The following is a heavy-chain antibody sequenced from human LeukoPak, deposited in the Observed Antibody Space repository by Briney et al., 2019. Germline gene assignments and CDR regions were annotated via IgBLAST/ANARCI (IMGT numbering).Heavy chain of an antibody. D-gene: IGHD5-12*01. V-gene: IGHV4-59*01. CDR2: IYYTGST. Sequence: PSETLSLTCTVSVGSITSYYWSWIRQSPGKGLEYIGYIYYTGSTNYNPPLKSRVTISVDMSKNQFSLKLNSVTAADTAVYYCASIYSGAWAFYDFWGQGTQVTVSS. J-gene: IGHJ4*02. CDR3: ASIYSGAWAFYDF. CDR1: VGSITSYY.